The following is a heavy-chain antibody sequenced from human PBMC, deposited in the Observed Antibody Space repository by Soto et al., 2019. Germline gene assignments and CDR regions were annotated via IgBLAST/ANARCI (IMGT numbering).Heavy chain of an antibody. V-gene: IGHV3-30*18. CDR1: GFTFSIND. CDR2: ISNDGNNK. J-gene: IGHJ6*02. Sequence: GGSLRLSCAASGFTFSINDMHWVRQAPGRGLEWVAVISNDGNNKYYADSVKGRFTISRDNSKNTLYLQMNSLRAEDTAVYYCAKDQYTSAPHYYYYGMDVWGQGTTVTVSS. CDR3: AKDQYTSAPHYYYYGMDV. D-gene: IGHD6-6*01.